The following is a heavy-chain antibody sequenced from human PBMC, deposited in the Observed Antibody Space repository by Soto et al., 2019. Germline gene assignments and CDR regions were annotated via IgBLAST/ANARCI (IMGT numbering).Heavy chain of an antibody. J-gene: IGHJ6*02. CDR3: ARVRLRWMNYYYGMDV. V-gene: IGHV4-59*01. Sequence: SETLSLTCTVSGGSISRYYWSWIRQPPGKGLEWIGYIYYSGSTNYNPSLKSRVTISVDTSKNQFSLKLSSVTAADTAVYYCARVRLRWMNYYYGMDVWGQGTTVTVSS. D-gene: IGHD4-17*01. CDR1: GGSISRYY. CDR2: IYYSGST.